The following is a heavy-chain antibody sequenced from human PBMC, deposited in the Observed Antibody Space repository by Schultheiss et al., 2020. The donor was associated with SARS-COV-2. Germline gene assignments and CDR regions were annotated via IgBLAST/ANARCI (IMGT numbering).Heavy chain of an antibody. CDR1: GFTFSSYG. CDR2: ISYDGSNK. CDR3: AKDVTMVRGVIYYYYGMDV. D-gene: IGHD3-10*01. V-gene: IGHV3-30*18. Sequence: GGSLRLSCAASGFTFSSYGMHWVRQAPGKGLEWVAVISYDGSNKYYADSVKGRFTISRDNSKNTLYLQMNSLRAEDTAVYYCAKDVTMVRGVIYYYYGMDVWGQGTTVTVAS. J-gene: IGHJ6*02.